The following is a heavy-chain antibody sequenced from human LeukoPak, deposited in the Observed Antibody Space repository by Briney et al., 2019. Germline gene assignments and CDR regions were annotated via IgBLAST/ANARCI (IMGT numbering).Heavy chain of an antibody. D-gene: IGHD4-17*01. CDR2: IDPSDSYT. J-gene: IGHJ5*02. CDR3: ASVYADYAFDP. Sequence: GESLKISCKGSGYTFTSNWISWVRQKPGKGLEWMGRIDPSDSYTNYSPSFQGHVTISADRSISTAYLQWSSLKASDTAMYYCASVYADYAFDPWGQGTVVTVSS. CDR1: GYTFTSNW. V-gene: IGHV5-10-1*01.